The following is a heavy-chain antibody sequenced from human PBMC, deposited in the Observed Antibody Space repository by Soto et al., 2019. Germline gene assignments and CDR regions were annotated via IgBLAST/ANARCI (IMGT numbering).Heavy chain of an antibody. CDR3: VRSMTGYYFDS. CDR1: GYTLTSYG. V-gene: IGHV1-18*01. D-gene: IGHD3-9*01. Sequence: VQLVQSGGEVKKPGASVKVSCKASGYTLTSYGVSWVRQAPGHGLEWMGLIGTYTGDTNYAQKFQDRVTVTADTSTNTAYMELTSLKSDDTAVYYCVRSMTGYYFDSWGQGTLVTVSS. CDR2: IGTYTGDT. J-gene: IGHJ4*02.